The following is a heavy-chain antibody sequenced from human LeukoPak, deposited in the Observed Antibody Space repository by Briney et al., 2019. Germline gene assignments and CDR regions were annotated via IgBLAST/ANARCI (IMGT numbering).Heavy chain of an antibody. CDR2: IRYDGSNK. D-gene: IGHD2-8*01. V-gene: IGHV3-30*02. J-gene: IGHJ5*02. CDR1: GFTFSSYG. CDR3: AKDLVLMVYAPNWFDP. Sequence: GGSLRLSCAASGFTFSSYGMHWVRQAPGKGLEWVAFIRYDGSNKYYADSVKGRFTISRDNSKNTLYLQMNSLRAEDTAVYYCAKDLVLMVYAPNWFDPWGQGTLVTVSS.